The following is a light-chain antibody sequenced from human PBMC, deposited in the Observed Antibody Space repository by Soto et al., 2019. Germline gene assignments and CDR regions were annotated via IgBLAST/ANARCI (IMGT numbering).Light chain of an antibody. CDR3: SSYTSSSILYV. V-gene: IGLV2-14*01. J-gene: IGLJ1*01. Sequence: QTALTQPHSVSGFPGQSITIACAGTSSDGCGYNYVSWYQQHPGKAPKLMIYEVSNRPSGVSNRFSGSKSGNTASLTISGLQAEDEADYYCSSYTSSSILYVFGTGTKVTVL. CDR1: SSDGCGYNY. CDR2: EVS.